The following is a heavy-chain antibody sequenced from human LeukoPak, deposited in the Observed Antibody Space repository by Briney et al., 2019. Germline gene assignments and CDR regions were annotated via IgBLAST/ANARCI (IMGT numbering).Heavy chain of an antibody. Sequence: SETLSLTCTVSGGSISSYYWSWIRQPPGKGLEWIGYIYYSGSTNYNPSLKSRVTISVDTSKNQFSLKLSSVTAADTAVYYCARDRSNYYGSGSYYNPDAFDIWGQGTMVTVSS. J-gene: IGHJ3*02. V-gene: IGHV4-59*01. D-gene: IGHD3-10*01. CDR2: IYYSGST. CDR3: ARDRSNYYGSGSYYNPDAFDI. CDR1: GGSISSYY.